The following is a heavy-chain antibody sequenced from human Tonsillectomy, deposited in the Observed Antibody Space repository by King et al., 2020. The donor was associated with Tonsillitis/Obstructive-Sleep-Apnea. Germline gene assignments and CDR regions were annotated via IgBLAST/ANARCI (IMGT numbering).Heavy chain of an antibody. CDR3: ARWVMDDDLGSGYYGGEAYSHYMDV. Sequence: VQLVESGGGVVQPGRSLRLSCAASGFTFSSYGMHWVRQAPGKGLEWVAVIWYDGSNKYYADSVKGRFTISRDNSKNTLYLQMNSLRAEDTAVYYCARWVMDDDLGSGYYGGEAYSHYMDVWRTGPAVTLS. CDR1: GFTFSSYG. CDR2: IWYDGSNK. J-gene: IGHJ6*03. D-gene: IGHD3-3*01. V-gene: IGHV3-33*01.